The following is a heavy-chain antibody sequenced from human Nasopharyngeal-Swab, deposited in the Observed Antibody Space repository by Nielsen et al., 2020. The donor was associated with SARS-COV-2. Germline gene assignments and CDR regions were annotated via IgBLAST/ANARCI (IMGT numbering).Heavy chain of an antibody. Sequence: SETLSLTCTVSGGSISSSSYYWGWIRQPPGKGLEWIGSIYYSGSTYYNPSLKSRVTISVDTSKNQFSLKLSSVTAADTAVYYCAGRSPSLLRYFDGNWFDPWGQGTLVTVSS. V-gene: IGHV4-39*01. J-gene: IGHJ5*02. D-gene: IGHD3-9*01. CDR3: AGRSPSLLRYFDGNWFDP. CDR2: IYYSGST. CDR1: GGSISSSSYY.